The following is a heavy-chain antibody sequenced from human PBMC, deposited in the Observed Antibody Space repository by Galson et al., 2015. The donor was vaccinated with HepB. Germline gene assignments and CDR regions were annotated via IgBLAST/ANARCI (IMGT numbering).Heavy chain of an antibody. CDR3: ARGNYDYVWGSSPFDY. V-gene: IGHV4-59*01. Sequence: WSWIRQPPGKGLEWIGYIYYSGSTNYNPSLKSRVTISVDTSKNQFSLKLSSVTAADTAVYYCARGNYDYVWGSSPFDYWGQGTLVTVSS. J-gene: IGHJ4*02. D-gene: IGHD3-16*01. CDR2: IYYSGST.